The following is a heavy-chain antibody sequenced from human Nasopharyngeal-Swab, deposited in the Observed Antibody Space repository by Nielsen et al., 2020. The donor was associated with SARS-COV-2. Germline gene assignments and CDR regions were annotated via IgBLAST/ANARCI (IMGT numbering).Heavy chain of an antibody. D-gene: IGHD6-13*01. CDR1: GGSISSGGYS. Sequence: SQTLSLTCAVSGGSISSGGYSWSWIRQPPGKGLEWIGYIYHSGSTYYNPSLKSRVTISVDRSKNQFSLKLSSVTAADTAVYYCASVGAAAVEAFDYWGQGTLVTVSS. J-gene: IGHJ4*02. V-gene: IGHV4-30-2*01. CDR2: IYHSGST. CDR3: ASVGAAAVEAFDY.